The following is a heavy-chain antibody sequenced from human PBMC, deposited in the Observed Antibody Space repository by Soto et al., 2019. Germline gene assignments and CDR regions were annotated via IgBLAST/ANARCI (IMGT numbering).Heavy chain of an antibody. CDR2: ISGSGRNT. V-gene: IGHV3-23*01. CDR3: AKNGLSNSPSAIDS. Sequence: EVQVLESGGGLAQPGGSLRLSCATSGFTFSSNGMSWVRQAPGKGLDWVSGISGSGRNTYYADSVKGRFTISRDNSKNTRFLQMNSLRAEDTAVYYCAKNGLSNSPSAIDSWGQGTLVTVSS. J-gene: IGHJ4*02. D-gene: IGHD2-8*01. CDR1: GFTFSSNG.